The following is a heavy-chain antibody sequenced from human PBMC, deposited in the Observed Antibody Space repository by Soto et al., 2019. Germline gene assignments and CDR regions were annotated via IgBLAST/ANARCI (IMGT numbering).Heavy chain of an antibody. CDR2: ISASGTQT. CDR3: AKPITAGRSNS. V-gene: IGHV3-23*01. Sequence: EARILESGGGLAQPGGSLKISCTASGFNFNIYAMSWVRQAPGKGLEWVSGISASGTQTYYAESVNGRFAISRDNSKSTLYLQLDTLTPEDTARYYCAKPITAGRSNSWGPGTLVAVSS. D-gene: IGHD3-10*01. CDR1: GFNFNIYA. J-gene: IGHJ5*02.